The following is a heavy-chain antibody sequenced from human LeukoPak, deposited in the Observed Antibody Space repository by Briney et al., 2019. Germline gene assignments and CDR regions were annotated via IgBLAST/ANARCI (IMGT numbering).Heavy chain of an antibody. CDR3: ARVVYYYDSSGYLFDY. D-gene: IGHD3-22*01. V-gene: IGHV3-23*01. J-gene: IGHJ4*02. CDR1: GFTFSSYE. Sequence: TGGSLRLSCAASGFTFSSYEMNWVRQAPGKGLEWVSAISGSGGSTYYADSVKGRFTISRDNSKNTLYLQMNSLRAEDTAVYYCARVVYYYDSSGYLFDYWGQGTLVTVSS. CDR2: ISGSGGST.